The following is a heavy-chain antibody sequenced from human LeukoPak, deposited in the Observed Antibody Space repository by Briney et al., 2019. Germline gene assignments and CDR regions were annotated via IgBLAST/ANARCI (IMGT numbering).Heavy chain of an antibody. CDR2: ISYDESNK. J-gene: IGHJ4*02. CDR1: GFTLRSHG. V-gene: IGHV3-30*18. CDR3: AKDSSTGWYYFDY. Sequence: GKSLKLSCAASGFTLRSHGMHWVRQAPGKGLEWVAVISYDESNKHYADSVKGRFTISRDTSRNTLYLQMDSLRAEDTALYYCAKDSSTGWYYFDYWGQGTVVTVSS. D-gene: IGHD2-2*01.